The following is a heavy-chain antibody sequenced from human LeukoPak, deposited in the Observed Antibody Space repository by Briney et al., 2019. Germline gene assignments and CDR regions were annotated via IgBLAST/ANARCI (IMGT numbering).Heavy chain of an antibody. CDR2: ISTSSSYI. J-gene: IGHJ4*02. V-gene: IGHV3-21*01. D-gene: IGHD1-26*01. CDR1: GFTFNSYS. Sequence: GGSLRLSCAASGFTFNSYSMNWVRQAPGKGLEWVSSISTSSSYIYYADSVRGRFTISRDNAKNSLYLQMNSLRAEDTAVYYCARGSGSYYSVYWGQGALVTVSS. CDR3: ARGSGSYYSVY.